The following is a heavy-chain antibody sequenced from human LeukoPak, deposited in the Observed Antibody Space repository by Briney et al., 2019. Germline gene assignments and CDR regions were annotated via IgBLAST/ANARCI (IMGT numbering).Heavy chain of an antibody. CDR2: IDYRGNT. Sequence: PETLSLTCAVSGDSINTHYWNWIRQPPGKGLEWMGYIDYRGNTNYIPSLKSRLSISVDTSKNQVSLNLRSVTAADTAVYFCARQFGGVIVEYYYMDVWGKGTTVTVSS. V-gene: IGHV4-59*11. D-gene: IGHD3-16*02. J-gene: IGHJ6*03. CDR1: GDSINTHY. CDR3: ARQFGGVIVEYYYMDV.